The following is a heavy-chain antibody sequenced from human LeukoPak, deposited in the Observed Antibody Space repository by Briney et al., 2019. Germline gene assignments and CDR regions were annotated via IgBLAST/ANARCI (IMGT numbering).Heavy chain of an antibody. J-gene: IGHJ2*01. CDR1: GGSFSAYY. D-gene: IGHD4-17*01. CDR3: ARGYGDYINWYFDL. Sequence: SETLSLTCAVYGGSFSAYYWSWIRQPPGKGLEWIGEINHSGSTNYSPSLKSRVTISVDTSKNQFSLKLSSVTAADTAVYYCARGYGDYINWYFDLWGRGTLVTVSS. V-gene: IGHV4-34*01. CDR2: INHSGST.